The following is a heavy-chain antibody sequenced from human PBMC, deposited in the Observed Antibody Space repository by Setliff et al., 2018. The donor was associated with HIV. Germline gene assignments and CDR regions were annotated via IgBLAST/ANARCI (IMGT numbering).Heavy chain of an antibody. CDR3: ARERDDSGDYLSLFVH. CDR2: IYYSGSS. V-gene: IGHV4-59*12. D-gene: IGHD4-17*01. Sequence: KTSETLSLTCTVSGGSISSYYWSWIRQPPGKGLEWIGYIYYSGSSNYNPSLKSRVTISVDTSKNQFSLKLSSVTAADTAVYYCARERDDSGDYLSLFVHWGQGALVTVSS. J-gene: IGHJ4*02. CDR1: GGSISSYY.